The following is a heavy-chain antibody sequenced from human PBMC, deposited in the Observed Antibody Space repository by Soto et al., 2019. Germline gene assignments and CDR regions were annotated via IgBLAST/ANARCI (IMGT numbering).Heavy chain of an antibody. V-gene: IGHV3-23*01. J-gene: IGHJ4*02. CDR3: ARGIGSIAARPLDY. CDR1: GFTFSSYA. Sequence: GGSLRLSCAASGFTFSSYAMSWVRQAPGKGLEWVSAISGSGGSTYYADSVKGRFTISRDNSKNTLYLQMNSLRAEDTAVYYCARGIGSIAARPLDYWGQGTLVTVSS. D-gene: IGHD6-6*01. CDR2: ISGSGGST.